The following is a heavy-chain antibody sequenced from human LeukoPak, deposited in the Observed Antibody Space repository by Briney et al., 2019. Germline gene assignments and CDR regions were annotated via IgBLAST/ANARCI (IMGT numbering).Heavy chain of an antibody. CDR1: GVSISTYY. V-gene: IGHV4-59*01. J-gene: IGHJ4*02. CDR3: ARGGIAAFHFDY. CDR2: IYYSGST. Sequence: SETLSLTCTVSGVSISTYYWSWLRQPPGKGLEWIGYIYYSGSTNYNPSLKSRVTMSVDTSKNQFSLKLSSVTAADTAVYYCARGGIAAFHFDYWGQGTLVTVSS. D-gene: IGHD6-13*01.